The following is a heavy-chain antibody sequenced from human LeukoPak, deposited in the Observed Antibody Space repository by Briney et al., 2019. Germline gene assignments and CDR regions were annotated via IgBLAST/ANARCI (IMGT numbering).Heavy chain of an antibody. CDR2: TYTRGTT. Sequence: SQTLSLTCSVSGVSSSDRSNYYWSWMRQPLGKGLEWIGFTYTRGTTFYSPSLDGRVTISLDRSKNQFSLNLSSVTAADTAVYYCARGRRSAYYYDSSRYSAPNWFDPWGQGTLVTVSS. D-gene: IGHD3-22*01. V-gene: IGHV4-30-2*01. CDR3: ARGRRSAYYYDSSRYSAPNWFDP. CDR1: GVSSSDRSNYY. J-gene: IGHJ5*02.